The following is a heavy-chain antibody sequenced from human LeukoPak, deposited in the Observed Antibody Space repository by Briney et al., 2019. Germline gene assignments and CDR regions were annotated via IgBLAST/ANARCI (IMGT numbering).Heavy chain of an antibody. CDR1: GFTFSSYA. Sequence: GGSLSLSCAASGFTFSSYAMSWVRQAPGKGLEGVSAISGSGGSTYYADSVKGRFTISRDNSKNTLYLQMNSLRAEDTAVYYCAKVPASLRLYYMDVWGKGTTVTVSS. V-gene: IGHV3-23*01. J-gene: IGHJ6*03. CDR2: ISGSGGST. CDR3: AKVPASLRLYYMDV. D-gene: IGHD5-12*01.